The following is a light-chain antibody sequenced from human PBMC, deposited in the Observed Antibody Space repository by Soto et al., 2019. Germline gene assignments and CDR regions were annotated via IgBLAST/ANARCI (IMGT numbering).Light chain of an antibody. CDR2: GAS. CDR3: LQHNSYPLT. V-gene: IGKV3D-15*01. CDR1: QSVYSN. Sequence: EMVMTQSPATLSVSPGERATLSCRASQSVYSNLAWYQQKPGQAPRLLVYGASTRATGVPSRFSGSGSGTEFTLTISSLQPEDFATYYCLQHNSYPLTFGGGTKVDI. J-gene: IGKJ4*01.